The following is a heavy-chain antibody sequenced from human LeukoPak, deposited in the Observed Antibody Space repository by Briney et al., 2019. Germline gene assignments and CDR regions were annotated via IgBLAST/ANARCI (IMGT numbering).Heavy chain of an antibody. Sequence: SETLSLTCTVSGGSISSYYWSWIRQPAGKGLEWIGRIYTSGSTNYNPSLKSRVTMSVDTPKNQFSLKLSSVTAADTAVYYCARGGYYGSGSYYGDAFDIWGQGTMVTVSS. CDR1: GGSISSYY. CDR3: ARGGYYGSGSYYGDAFDI. CDR2: IYTSGST. V-gene: IGHV4-4*07. D-gene: IGHD3-10*01. J-gene: IGHJ3*02.